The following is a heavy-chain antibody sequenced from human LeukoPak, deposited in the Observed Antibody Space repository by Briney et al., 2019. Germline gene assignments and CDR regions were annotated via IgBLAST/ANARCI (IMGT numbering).Heavy chain of an antibody. CDR2: ISSSGSTT. Sequence: GGSLRLSCAASGFTFSSYEMNWVRQAPGKGLEWVSYISSSGSTTYYADSVKGRFTISRDKAKNSLYLQMNSLRAEDTAVYYCAELGITMIRGVWGKGTTVTISS. V-gene: IGHV3-48*03. D-gene: IGHD3-10*01. CDR3: AELGITMIRGV. J-gene: IGHJ6*04. CDR1: GFTFSSYE.